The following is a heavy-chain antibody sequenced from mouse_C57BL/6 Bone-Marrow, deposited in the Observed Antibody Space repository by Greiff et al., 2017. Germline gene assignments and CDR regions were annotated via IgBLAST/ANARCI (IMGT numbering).Heavy chain of an antibody. CDR3: IYYEGFAY. D-gene: IGHD1-1*01. Sequence: QVQLQQSGPELVKPGASVKISCTASGYAFSSSWMNWVKQRPGKGLEWIGRIYPGDGDTNYNGKFKGKATLTADKSSSTAYMQLSGLTSEDSAVYFFIYYEGFAYWGQGTLVTVAA. V-gene: IGHV1-82*01. CDR2: IYPGDGDT. CDR1: GYAFSSSW. J-gene: IGHJ3*01.